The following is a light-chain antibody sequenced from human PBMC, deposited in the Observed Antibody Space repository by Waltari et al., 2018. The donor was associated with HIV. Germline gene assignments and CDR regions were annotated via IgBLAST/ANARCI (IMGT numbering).Light chain of an antibody. CDR2: DAS. CDR3: QQRSNWPPLT. Sequence: EIVLTQSPATLSLSPGDRATLSCRASQSVSSYLAWYQQNPGQAPRLLIYDASNRATGIPARFSGRGSGTDFTLTISSLEPEDFAVYYCQQRSNWPPLTFGGGTKVEIK. CDR1: QSVSSY. J-gene: IGKJ4*01. V-gene: IGKV3-11*01.